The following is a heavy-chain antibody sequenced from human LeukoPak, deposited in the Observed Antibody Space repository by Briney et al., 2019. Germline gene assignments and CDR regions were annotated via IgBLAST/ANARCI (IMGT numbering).Heavy chain of an antibody. CDR3: ARGSLYCSGNSGFSCLYYFDY. CDR1: GGSISSYY. J-gene: IGHJ4*02. CDR2: IYYSGST. V-gene: IGHV4-59*01. D-gene: IGHD2-15*01. Sequence: SESLSPTCTVSGGSISSYYWSWIRQPPGKGLEWIGYIYYSGSTNSNPSLKSRVTISVDTSKNQFSLKLSSVTAADTAVYYCARGSLYCSGNSGFSCLYYFDYWGQGTPVTVSS.